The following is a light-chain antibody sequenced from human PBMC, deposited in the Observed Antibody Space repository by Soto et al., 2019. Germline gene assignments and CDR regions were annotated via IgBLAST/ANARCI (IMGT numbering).Light chain of an antibody. CDR2: GAS. J-gene: IGKJ4*02. CDR3: QQCYNWPLT. V-gene: IGKV3-15*01. CDR1: QSVSSS. Sequence: EIVMTQSPATLSVSPGERATLSCRASQSVSSSLAWYQQKPGQAPRLLIYGASTRATGVPARFSGSGSGTEFALTISSLQSEEVAVYYCQQCYNWPLTFGGGTKVEIE.